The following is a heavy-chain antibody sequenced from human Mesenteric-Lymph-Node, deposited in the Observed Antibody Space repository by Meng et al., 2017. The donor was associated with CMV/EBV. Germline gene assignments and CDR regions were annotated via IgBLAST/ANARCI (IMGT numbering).Heavy chain of an antibody. D-gene: IGHD4-11*01. CDR3: VRGNYNFDY. J-gene: IGHJ4*02. CDR2: TYYRSQWYY. CDR1: GESVSSDDAS. V-gene: IGHV6-1*01. Sequence: SETLSLTCAISGESVSSDDASWNWIRQSPSRGLEWLGRTYYRSQWYYEYAVSVKSRITVNPDTSKNQFPLHLNSVTSDDTAVYYCVRGNYNFDYWGQGTLVTVSS.